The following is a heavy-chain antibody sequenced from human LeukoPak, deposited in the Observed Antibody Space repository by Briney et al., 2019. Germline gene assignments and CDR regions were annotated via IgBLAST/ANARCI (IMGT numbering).Heavy chain of an antibody. D-gene: IGHD3-16*01. Sequence: GGSLRLSCAAFGFPLSSYAMSWVRQAPGKGLEWVSATSSSDAGTYHADSVRGRFTISRDNSKNTLYLQMNSLRVEDAAVYYCARLNYWGQGTLVTVSS. V-gene: IGHV3-23*01. CDR1: GFPLSSYA. CDR3: ARLNY. J-gene: IGHJ4*02. CDR2: TSSSDAGT.